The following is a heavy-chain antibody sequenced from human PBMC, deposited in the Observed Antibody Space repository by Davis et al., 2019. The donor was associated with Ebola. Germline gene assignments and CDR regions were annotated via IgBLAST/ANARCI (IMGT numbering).Heavy chain of an antibody. CDR1: GITFSSYA. CDR2: ISGSGGTT. D-gene: IGHD3-3*01. V-gene: IGHV3-23*01. Sequence: GESLKISCAASGITFSSYAMSWVRQVPGKGLEWVSAISGSGGTTYYADSVKGRFTISRDNSKKTIYLQMNSLRAEDTAVYYCARSGLSFGVVKYHYGMDVWGRGTTVTVSS. CDR3: ARSGLSFGVVKYHYGMDV. J-gene: IGHJ6*04.